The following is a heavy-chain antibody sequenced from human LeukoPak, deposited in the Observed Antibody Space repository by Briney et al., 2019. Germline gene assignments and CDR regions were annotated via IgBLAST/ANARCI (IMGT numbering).Heavy chain of an antibody. CDR1: GVSIWSYY. CDR2: IVYTGRT. Sequence: SETLSLTCTVSGVSIWSYYWSWVRQPPEKGLEWMGNIVYTGRTNYNPSLKSRVTISIDTSKNQFSLRLNSVPDADTAVYYCARDSWWDGSKNFSDWFGPWGQGTLVTVSS. J-gene: IGHJ5*02. D-gene: IGHD3-10*01. V-gene: IGHV4-59*01. CDR3: ARDSWWDGSKNFSDWFGP.